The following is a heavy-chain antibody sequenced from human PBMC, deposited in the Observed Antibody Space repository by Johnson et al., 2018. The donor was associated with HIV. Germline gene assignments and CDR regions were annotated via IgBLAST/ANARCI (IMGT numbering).Heavy chain of an antibody. CDR2: ISSSGSTI. Sequence: QVQVVESGGGLVKPGGSLRLSCAASGFSFSDYYMSWIRQAPGKGLEWVSYISSSGSTIYYADFVKGRLTISRDNAKKSLYLQMSSLRADDTALYYCARDSPPCGGDYGGYAFDIWGRGKMVTVSS. CDR1: GFSFSDYY. CDR3: ARDSPPCGGDYGGYAFDI. V-gene: IGHV3-11*01. D-gene: IGHD2-21*02. J-gene: IGHJ3*02.